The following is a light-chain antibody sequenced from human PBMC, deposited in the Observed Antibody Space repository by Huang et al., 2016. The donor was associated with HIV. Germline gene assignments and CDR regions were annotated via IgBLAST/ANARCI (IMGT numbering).Light chain of an antibody. V-gene: IGKV3-15*01. Sequence: EIVMTQSPASLSVSPGERATLSCRASQSVSSNLGWYQQKPCQAPRLLIFGASTRATGVPARLSGSGSGTEFTLTISSLQSEDFAVYYCQQYNNWPLTFGGGTKVEIK. CDR2: GAS. CDR3: QQYNNWPLT. J-gene: IGKJ4*01. CDR1: QSVSSN.